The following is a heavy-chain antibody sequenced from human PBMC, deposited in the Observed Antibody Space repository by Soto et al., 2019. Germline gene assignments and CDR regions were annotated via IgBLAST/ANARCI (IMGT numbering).Heavy chain of an antibody. D-gene: IGHD4-17*01. CDR1: GYTFTSYG. V-gene: IGHV1-18*01. Sequence: GASVKVSCKASGYTFTSYGISCVRQAPGQGLEWMGWISAYNGNTNYAQKLQGRVTMTTDTSTSTAYMELRSLRSDDTAVYYCARMLSSDYADAFDIWGQGTMVTVSS. CDR3: ARMLSSDYADAFDI. CDR2: ISAYNGNT. J-gene: IGHJ3*02.